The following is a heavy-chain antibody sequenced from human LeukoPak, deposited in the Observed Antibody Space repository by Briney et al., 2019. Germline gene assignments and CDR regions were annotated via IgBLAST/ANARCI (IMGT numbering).Heavy chain of an antibody. CDR3: ARQHGSKVDFWSGYRPERGNYYFDY. V-gene: IGHV4-39*01. J-gene: IGHJ4*02. CDR2: IYYSGST. Sequence: TSSETLSLTCTVSGGSISSSSYYWGWIRQPPGKGLEWIGSIYYSGSTYYNPSLKSRVTISVDTSKNQFSLKLSSVTAADTAVYYCARQHGSKVDFWSGYRPERGNYYFDYWGQGTLVTVSS. CDR1: GGSISSSSYY. D-gene: IGHD3-3*01.